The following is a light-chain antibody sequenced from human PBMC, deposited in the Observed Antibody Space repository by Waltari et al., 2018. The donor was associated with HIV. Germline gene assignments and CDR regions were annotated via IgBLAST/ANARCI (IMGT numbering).Light chain of an antibody. V-gene: IGLV2-11*01. CDR2: DVT. J-gene: IGLJ2*01. Sequence: QSALTQPRSVSGSPGQSVTISCTGTSSDVGDYNYVSWYQQHPGKAPKLMIYDVTKRPSGVPDRFSGSKSANTASLTISGLQAEDEADYYCYSYAGNYTVIFGGGTKLTVL. CDR1: SSDVGDYNY. CDR3: YSYAGNYTVI.